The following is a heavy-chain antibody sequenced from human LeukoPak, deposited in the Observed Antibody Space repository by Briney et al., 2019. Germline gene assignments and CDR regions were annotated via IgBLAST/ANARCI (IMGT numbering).Heavy chain of an antibody. Sequence: PSETLSLTCTASGGSISSYYWSWIRQPPGKGLEWIGYIYYSGSTNYNPSLKSRVTISVDTSKNQFSLKLSSVTAADTAVYYCARRFEWEPTDDAFDIWGQGTMVTVSP. V-gene: IGHV4-59*08. J-gene: IGHJ3*02. CDR1: GGSISSYY. CDR3: ARRFEWEPTDDAFDI. CDR2: IYYSGST. D-gene: IGHD1-26*01.